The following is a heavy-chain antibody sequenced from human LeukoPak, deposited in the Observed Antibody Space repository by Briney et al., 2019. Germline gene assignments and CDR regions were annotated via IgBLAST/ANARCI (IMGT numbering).Heavy chain of an antibody. CDR3: AKRFCSGGSCYSDY. D-gene: IGHD2-15*01. V-gene: IGHV3-23*01. J-gene: IGHJ4*02. CDR2: ISASGGST. CDR1: GFTFSTSP. Sequence: GGSLRLSCAASGFTFSTSPMSWVRRAPGQGLEWVSAISASGGSTYYADSVKGRFTISRDNSKSTLYLQMNSLRAEDTAVYYCAKRFCSGGSCYSDYWGQGTLVTVSS.